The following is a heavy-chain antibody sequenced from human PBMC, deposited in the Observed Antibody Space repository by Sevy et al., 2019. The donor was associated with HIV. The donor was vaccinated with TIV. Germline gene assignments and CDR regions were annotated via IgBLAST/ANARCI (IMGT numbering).Heavy chain of an antibody. CDR2: IYYSGST. V-gene: IGHV4-39*01. CDR1: GDSISSSSYY. CDR3: ARHYSTSYYGSGSYRRVYYMDV. J-gene: IGHJ6*03. D-gene: IGHD3-10*01. Sequence: SETLSLTCTVSGDSISSSSYYWGWIRQPPGKGLEWIGSIYYSGSTYYNPSLKSRVTISVDTSKNQFSLKLSSVTAADTAVYYCARHYSTSYYGSGSYRRVYYMDVWCKGTTVTVSS.